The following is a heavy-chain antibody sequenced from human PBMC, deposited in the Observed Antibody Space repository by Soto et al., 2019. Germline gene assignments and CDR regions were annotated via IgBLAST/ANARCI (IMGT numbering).Heavy chain of an antibody. J-gene: IGHJ4*02. Sequence: GGSLRLSCAASGFTFSSYGMHWVRQAPGKGLEWVAVISYDGSNKYYADSVKGRFTISRDNSKNTLYLQMNSLRAEDTAVYYCAKDPTPGLFNNLIDYWGQGTLVTVSS. V-gene: IGHV3-30*18. CDR2: ISYDGSNK. D-gene: IGHD2-21*01. CDR3: AKDPTPGLFNNLIDY. CDR1: GFTFSSYG.